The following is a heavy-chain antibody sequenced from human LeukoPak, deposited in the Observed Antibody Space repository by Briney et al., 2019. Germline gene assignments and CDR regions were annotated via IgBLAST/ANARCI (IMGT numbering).Heavy chain of an antibody. D-gene: IGHD6-6*01. CDR2: INTNGANT. V-gene: IGHV3-64*05. Sequence: GGSLRLSRSASGFTFKSYAMHWVRQAPGKGLEYVSSINTNGANTYYADSVKGRFTISRDNSRNTVYVQMNSLTPEDTAAYYCVKGLDYSSSQMDSWGQGTLVTVSS. CDR3: VKGLDYSSSQMDS. CDR1: GFTFKSYA. J-gene: IGHJ4*02.